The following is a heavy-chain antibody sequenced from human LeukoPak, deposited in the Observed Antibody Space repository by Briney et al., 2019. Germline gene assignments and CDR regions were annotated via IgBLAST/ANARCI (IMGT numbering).Heavy chain of an antibody. J-gene: IGHJ4*02. CDR1: GFSLSTSGMR. V-gene: IGHV2-70*04. CDR3: ARSPVGYFDY. CDR2: IDWGDDK. Sequence: SGXXLVKPTETLTLTCTFSGFSLSTSGMRVRWIRQPPGKALEWLARIDWGDDKFYITSLKTRLTISKDTSKNREVLTMTNIDPVDTATYYCARSPVGYFDYWGQGTLVTVSS. D-gene: IGHD6-13*01.